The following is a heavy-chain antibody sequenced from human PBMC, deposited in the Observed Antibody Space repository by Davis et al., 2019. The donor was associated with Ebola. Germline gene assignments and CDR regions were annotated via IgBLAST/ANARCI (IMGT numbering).Heavy chain of an antibody. CDR3: ARGSIGVVIRWFDP. V-gene: IGHV3-48*01. CDR2: ISSSSSTI. J-gene: IGHJ5*02. D-gene: IGHD3-3*01. CDR1: GFTFSSYS. Sequence: GGSLRLSCAASGFTFSSYSMNWVRQAPGKGLEWVSYISSSSSTIYYADSVKGRFTISRDNSKNTLYLQMNSLRAEDTAMYYCARGSIGVVIRWFDPWGQGTLVTVSS.